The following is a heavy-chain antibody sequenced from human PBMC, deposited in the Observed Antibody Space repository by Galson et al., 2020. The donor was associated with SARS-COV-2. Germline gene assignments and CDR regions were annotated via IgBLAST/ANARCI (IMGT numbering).Heavy chain of an antibody. D-gene: IGHD2-21*02. J-gene: IGHJ6*02. CDR2: ITPILGIA. Sequence: SVKVSCKASGGTFSSYTISWVRQAPGQGLEWMGRITPILGIANYAQKFQGRVTITADKSTSTAYMELSSLRSEDTAVYYCARTPPGAYCGGDCYSSYYGLDVWGQGTTVTVSS. CDR3: ARTPPGAYCGGDCYSSYYGLDV. V-gene: IGHV1-69*02. CDR1: GGTFSSYT.